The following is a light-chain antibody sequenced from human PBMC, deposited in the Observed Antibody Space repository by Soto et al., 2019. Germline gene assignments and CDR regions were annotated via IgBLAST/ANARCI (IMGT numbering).Light chain of an antibody. CDR2: EVS. CDR3: SSYSGTNYHYV. J-gene: IGLJ1*01. CDR1: SSDVGGYNY. Sequence: QSALTQPPSASGSFGQSVTISCTGTSSDVGGYNYVSWYQQHPGKAPKLMIYEVSERPSGVPDRFSGSKSGNTASLTVSGLQAGDEADYYCSSYSGTNYHYVFGTGTQLTVL. V-gene: IGLV2-8*01.